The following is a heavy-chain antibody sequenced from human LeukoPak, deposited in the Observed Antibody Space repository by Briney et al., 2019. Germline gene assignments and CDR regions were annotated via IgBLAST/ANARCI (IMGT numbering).Heavy chain of an antibody. Sequence: GASVKVSCKPSGYTFTTYDINWVRQATGQGLEWMGWMSPNSGNTGYAQKFQGRVTLTRNTSISTAYMELSSLRSEDTAVYYCARDLSGYSYGQIDYWGQGTLVTVSS. CDR3: ARDLSGYSYGQIDY. J-gene: IGHJ4*02. CDR2: MSPNSGNT. CDR1: GYTFTTYD. D-gene: IGHD5-18*01. V-gene: IGHV1-8*01.